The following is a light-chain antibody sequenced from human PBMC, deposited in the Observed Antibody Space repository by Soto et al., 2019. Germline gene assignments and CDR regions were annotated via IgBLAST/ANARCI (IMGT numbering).Light chain of an antibody. J-gene: IGKJ1*01. Sequence: EIGLTQSLGTLSLYTGERATLSRRASQSVSNNYLAWYQQKPGQAPRLLIYGASNRATGIPDRFSGSGSGTDFTLTISRLEPEDFAVYYCQQYGISGTFGQGSNVDVK. CDR1: QSVSNNY. CDR3: QQYGISGT. V-gene: IGKV3-20*01. CDR2: GAS.